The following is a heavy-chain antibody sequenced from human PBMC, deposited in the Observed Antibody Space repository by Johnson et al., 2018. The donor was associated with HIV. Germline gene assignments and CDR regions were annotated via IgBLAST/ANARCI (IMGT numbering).Heavy chain of an antibody. D-gene: IGHD4/OR15-4a*01. J-gene: IGHJ3*02. Sequence: QVQLVESGGGVVQPGRSLRLSCAVSGFTFSSFGMHWVRQAPGKGLEWMAVISSAGTDKYYADSVKGRFTISRDNSKNTLYLQMNSRRVEDTAVYYCAKGRNTYGADVFDIWGQGTMVTVSS. CDR3: AKGRNTYGADVFDI. V-gene: IGHV3-30*18. CDR1: GFTFSSFG. CDR2: ISSAGTDK.